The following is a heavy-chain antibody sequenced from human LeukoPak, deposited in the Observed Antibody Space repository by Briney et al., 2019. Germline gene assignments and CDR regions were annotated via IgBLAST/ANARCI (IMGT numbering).Heavy chain of an antibody. CDR3: ASGFMGYDRSGYYDDAFDI. CDR1: GYTFTGYY. Sequence: ASVKVSCKASGYTFTGYYMHWVRQAPGQGLEWMGWINPNSGGTNYAQKFQGRVAMTRDTSISTACMELNRLRSDDTAVYYCASGFMGYDRSGYYDDAFDIWGQGTMVTVSS. J-gene: IGHJ3*02. D-gene: IGHD3-22*01. CDR2: INPNSGGT. V-gene: IGHV1-2*02.